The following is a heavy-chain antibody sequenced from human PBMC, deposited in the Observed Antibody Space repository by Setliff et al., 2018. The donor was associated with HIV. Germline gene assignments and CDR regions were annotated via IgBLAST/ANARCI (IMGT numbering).Heavy chain of an antibody. J-gene: IGHJ4*02. CDR1: GYTFTKYG. D-gene: IGHD3-22*01. V-gene: IGHV7-4-1*02. CDR3: ARGTTYYYDRSGSDFDY. Sequence: ASVMVSCKASGYTFTKYGVSWVRQAPGQGLEWMGWINSNTGNPTYAQGFTGRFVFSLDTSVSTAYLQISSLKAEDTAVYYCARGTTYYYDRSGSDFDYWGQGTLVTVSS. CDR2: INSNTGNP.